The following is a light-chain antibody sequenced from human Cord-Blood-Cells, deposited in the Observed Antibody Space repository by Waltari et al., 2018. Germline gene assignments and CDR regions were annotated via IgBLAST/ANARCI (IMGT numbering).Light chain of an antibody. V-gene: IGLV2-14*01. CDR1: SSNVGGYNN. J-gene: IGLJ2*01. CDR2: DVS. CDR3: SSYTSSSTLV. Sequence: QSALTQPASVSGSPGPSITISCTGTSSNVGGYNNVSWYQQHPGKAPKLMIYDVSNRPSGVSNRFSCSKSGNTASLTISGLQAEDEADYYCSSYTSSSTLVFGGGTKLTVL.